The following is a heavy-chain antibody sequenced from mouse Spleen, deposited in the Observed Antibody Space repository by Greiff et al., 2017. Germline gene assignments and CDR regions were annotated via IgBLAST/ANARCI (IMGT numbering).Heavy chain of an antibody. V-gene: IGHV5-9-3*01. CDR3: ARPNYGNSRGDFDY. CDR2: ISSGGSYT. Sequence: EVHLVESGGGLVKPGGSLKLSCAASGFTFSSYAMSWVRQTPEKRLEWVATISSGGSYTYYPDSVKGRFTISRDNAKNTLYLQMSSLRSEDTAMYYCARPNYGNSRGDFDYWGQGTTLTVSS. CDR1: GFTFSSYA. D-gene: IGHD2-1*01. J-gene: IGHJ2*01.